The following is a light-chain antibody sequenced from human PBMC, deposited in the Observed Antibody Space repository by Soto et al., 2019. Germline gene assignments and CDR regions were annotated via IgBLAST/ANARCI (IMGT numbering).Light chain of an antibody. CDR3: QQTYTTPRT. J-gene: IGKJ1*01. V-gene: IGKV1-39*01. Sequence: GDRIIITCRASHTASNYVNWYQQKPGKAPTLLISATSTLQSGVPSRFSGSGSGTDFILTITSLKTEDGSMYYCQQTYTTPRTFGQGTKVDIK. CDR2: ATS. CDR1: HTASNY.